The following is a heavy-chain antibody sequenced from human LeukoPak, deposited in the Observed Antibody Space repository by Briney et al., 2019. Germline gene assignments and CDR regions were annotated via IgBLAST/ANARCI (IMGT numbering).Heavy chain of an antibody. CDR2: ISYDGSNK. V-gene: IGHV3-30-3*01. D-gene: IGHD6-19*01. J-gene: IGHJ4*02. Sequence: GGSLRLSCAASGFTFSSYAMHWVRQAPGKGLEWVAVISYDGSNKYYADSVKGRFTISRDNSKNTLYLQMNSLRAEDTAVYYCARDGRKAVAGTVFDYGGQGPLVTVSS. CDR3: ARDGRKAVAGTVFDY. CDR1: GFTFSSYA.